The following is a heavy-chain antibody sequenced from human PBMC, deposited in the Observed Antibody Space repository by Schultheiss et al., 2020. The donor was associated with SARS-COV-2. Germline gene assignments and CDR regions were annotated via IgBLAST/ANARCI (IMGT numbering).Heavy chain of an antibody. CDR1: GFTFSSYA. Sequence: GESLKISCAASGFTFSSYAMSWVRQAPGKGLEWVSAISGSGGSTYYADSVKGRFTISRDNSKNTLYLQMNSLRAEDTAVYYCARAFIVATDWDYGMDVWGQGTTVTVSS. D-gene: IGHD5-12*01. J-gene: IGHJ6*02. V-gene: IGHV3-23*01. CDR2: ISGSGGST. CDR3: ARAFIVATDWDYGMDV.